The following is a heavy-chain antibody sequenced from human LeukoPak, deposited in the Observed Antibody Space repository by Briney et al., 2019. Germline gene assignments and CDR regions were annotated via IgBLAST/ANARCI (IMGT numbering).Heavy chain of an antibody. J-gene: IGHJ4*02. CDR2: ISWNRGSI. Sequence: PGGSLRLSCAASGFTFDDYAMHWVRQAPGKGLEGVSGISWNRGSIGDADSEKGRFTICRDNTKNSLYLQMNSLRAEDTALYYCAKYLMYSSSRYGSGRGLDYWGQGTLVTVSS. CDR1: GFTFDDYA. CDR3: AKYLMYSSSRYGSGRGLDY. V-gene: IGHV3-9*01. D-gene: IGHD6-13*01.